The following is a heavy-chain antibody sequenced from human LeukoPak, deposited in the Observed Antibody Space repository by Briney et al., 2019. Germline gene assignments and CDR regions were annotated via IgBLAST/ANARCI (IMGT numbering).Heavy chain of an antibody. D-gene: IGHD3-16*02. Sequence: ASVKVSCKASGYTFTGYFIHWVRQAPGQGLEWMGWISAYNGNTNYAQKLQGRVTMTTDTSTSTAYMELRSLRSDDTAVYYCATLGGSYRYSGYWGQGTLVTVSS. CDR1: GYTFTGYF. J-gene: IGHJ4*02. CDR2: ISAYNGNT. V-gene: IGHV1-18*01. CDR3: ATLGGSYRYSGY.